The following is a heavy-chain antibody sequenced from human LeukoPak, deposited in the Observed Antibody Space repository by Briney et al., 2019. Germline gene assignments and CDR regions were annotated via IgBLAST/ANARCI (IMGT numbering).Heavy chain of an antibody. V-gene: IGHV4-30-4*08. J-gene: IGHJ4*02. D-gene: IGHD6-19*01. Sequence: SETLSLTCTVSHGSFSSGDYYWSWIRQPPGKGLEWIGYIYYSGSTYYNPSLKSRITISVDTSKNQFSLKLSSVTAADTAVYYCARVSAVAGTETFDYWGQGTLVTVSS. CDR3: ARVSAVAGTETFDY. CDR1: HGSFSSGDYY. CDR2: IYYSGST.